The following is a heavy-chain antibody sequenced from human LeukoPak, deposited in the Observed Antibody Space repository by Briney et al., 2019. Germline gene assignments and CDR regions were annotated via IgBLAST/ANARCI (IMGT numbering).Heavy chain of an antibody. CDR1: GGTFSSYA. J-gene: IGHJ6*02. CDR2: IIPILGIA. D-gene: IGHD5-18*01. V-gene: IGHV1-69*04. CDR3: ARDRGYSYSPYYYYGMDV. Sequence: AASVRVSCKASGGTFSSYAISWVRQAPGQGLEWMGRIIPILGIANYAQKFQGRVTITADKSTSTAYMELSSLRSEDTAVYYCARDRGYSYSPYYYYGMDVWGQGTTVTVSS.